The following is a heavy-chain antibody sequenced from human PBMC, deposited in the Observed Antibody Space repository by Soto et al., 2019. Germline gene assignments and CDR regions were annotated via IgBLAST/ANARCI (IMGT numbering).Heavy chain of an antibody. Sequence: GGSLRLSCAASGFTFSSYGMHWVRQAPGKGLEWVAVIWYDGSNKYYADSVKGRFNISRDNSKNTLYLQMNSLRAEDTAVYYCARDLYSSSWYIVGYYYYYGMDVWGQGTTVTVSS. CDR3: ARDLYSSSWYIVGYYYYYGMDV. J-gene: IGHJ6*02. CDR2: IWYDGSNK. V-gene: IGHV3-33*01. CDR1: GFTFSSYG. D-gene: IGHD6-13*01.